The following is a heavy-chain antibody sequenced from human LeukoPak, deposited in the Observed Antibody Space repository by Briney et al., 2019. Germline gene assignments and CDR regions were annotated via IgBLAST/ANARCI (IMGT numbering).Heavy chain of an antibody. D-gene: IGHD5-18*01. CDR2: IWFDGSKK. CDR1: GFIFSDYA. CDR3: AKDGQSYAPYAMDV. V-gene: IGHV3-30*18. Sequence: GTSLRLSCAASGFIFSDYAMHWVRQAPGKGLGWVAQIWFDGSKKNYADSVKGRFTISRDQSKNTVSLQMNSLRAEDTALYYCAKDGQSYAPYAMDVWGQGTTVTVSS. J-gene: IGHJ6*02.